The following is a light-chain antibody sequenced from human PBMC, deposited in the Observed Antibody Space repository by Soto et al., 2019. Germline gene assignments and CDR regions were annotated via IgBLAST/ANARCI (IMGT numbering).Light chain of an antibody. V-gene: IGKV1-9*01. Sequence: DIQLTQSPSFLSASVEDRVTITCRASQGIRSYLAWYQQKPGRAPKLLMYIASTLQTGVPSRFSGSGSGTEFTLTITSLQPEDFATYYCQQVNSYPITFGQGTRLEIK. CDR1: QGIRSY. J-gene: IGKJ5*01. CDR3: QQVNSYPIT. CDR2: IAS.